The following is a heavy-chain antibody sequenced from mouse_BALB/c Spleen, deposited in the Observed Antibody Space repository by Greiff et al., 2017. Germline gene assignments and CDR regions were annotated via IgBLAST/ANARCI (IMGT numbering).Heavy chain of an antibody. CDR2: ISYSGST. CDR3: ARCDTNYAMDY. Sequence: EVQLQESGPGLVKPSQSLSLTCTVTGYSITSDYAWNWIRQFPGNKLEWIGYISYSGSTSYNPSLKSRISITRDTSKNQFFLQLNSVTTEDTATYYCARCDTNYAMDYWGQGTSVTVSS. CDR1: GYSITSDYA. V-gene: IGHV3-2*02. D-gene: IGHD1-1*01. J-gene: IGHJ4*01.